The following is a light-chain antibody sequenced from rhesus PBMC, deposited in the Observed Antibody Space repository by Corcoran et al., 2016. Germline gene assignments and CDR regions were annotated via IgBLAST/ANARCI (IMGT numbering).Light chain of an antibody. CDR3: QQYRSSPRT. V-gene: IGKV1-22*01. Sequence: DIQMTQSPSSLSASVGDTVTITCRASQSISSWLAWYQQKPGKAPKLLLYKSSNLQSGVPSRFSGSGAGTDFTFTISSLQSEDFATYYCQQYRSSPRTFGQGTKVEIK. CDR1: QSISSW. J-gene: IGKJ1*01. CDR2: KSS.